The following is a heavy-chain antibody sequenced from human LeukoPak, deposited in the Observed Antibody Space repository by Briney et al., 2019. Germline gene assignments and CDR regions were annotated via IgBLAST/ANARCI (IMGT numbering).Heavy chain of an antibody. CDR2: IIPILGIA. CDR1: GGTFSSYA. Sequence: ASVKVSCKASGGTFSSYAISWVRQAPGQGLEWMGRIIPILGIANYAQKFQGRVTITADKSTSTAYMELSSLRSEDTAVYYCARDLTMIGVGYDYWGQGTLVTVSS. CDR3: ARDLTMIGVGYDY. V-gene: IGHV1-69*04. D-gene: IGHD3-22*01. J-gene: IGHJ4*02.